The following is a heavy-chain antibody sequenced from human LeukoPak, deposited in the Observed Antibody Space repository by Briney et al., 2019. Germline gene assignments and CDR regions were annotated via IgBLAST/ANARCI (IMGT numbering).Heavy chain of an antibody. V-gene: IGHV1-46*01. CDR3: ARTSGGTCFDY. CDR2: INPSGGST. J-gene: IGHJ4*02. CDR1: GYTFTSYY. Sequence: ASVKVSCKASGYTFTSYYMHWVRQAPGQGLAWMGIINPSGGSTSYAQKFQGRVTMTRDTSTSTVYMELSSLRSEDTAVYYCARTSGGTCFDYWGQGTLVTVSS. D-gene: IGHD3-10*01.